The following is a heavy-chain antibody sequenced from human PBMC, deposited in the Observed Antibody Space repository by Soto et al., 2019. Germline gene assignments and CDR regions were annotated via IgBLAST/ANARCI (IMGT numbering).Heavy chain of an antibody. CDR2: INHSGTT. CDR1: GGSFSGFY. Sequence: SETLSLTCAVSGGSFSGFYWTWIRQPPGEGLEWIGEINHSGTTNFNPSLRSRLTISLDSSKKHFSLKLTSMTAADAAVYYCARADRTLVSSYGLGVWGPGPRVTVSS. D-gene: IGHD2-21*01. V-gene: IGHV4-34*01. J-gene: IGHJ6*02. CDR3: ARADRTLVSSYGLGV.